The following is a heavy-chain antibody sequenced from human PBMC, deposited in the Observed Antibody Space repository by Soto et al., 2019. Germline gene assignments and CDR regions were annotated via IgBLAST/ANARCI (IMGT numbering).Heavy chain of an antibody. J-gene: IGHJ3*02. V-gene: IGHV1-3*01. CDR2: INAGNGNT. Sequence: ASVTVSCKASGYTFPSYAMHWVRQAPGQRLEWMGWINAGNGNTKYSQKFQGRVTITRDTSASTAYMELSSLRSEDTAVYYCASLTGYSSSWFNDAFDIWGQGTMVTVSS. CDR1: GYTFPSYA. CDR3: ASLTGYSSSWFNDAFDI. D-gene: IGHD6-13*01.